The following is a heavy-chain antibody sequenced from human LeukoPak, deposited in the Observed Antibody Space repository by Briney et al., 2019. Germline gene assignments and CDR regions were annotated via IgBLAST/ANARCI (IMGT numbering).Heavy chain of an antibody. CDR1: GGTFSSYA. CDR2: IIPIFGTA. D-gene: IGHD2-15*01. Sequence: GASVQVSCKASGGTFSSYAISWVRQAPGQGLEWMGGIIPIFGTANYAQKFQGRVTITADESTSTAYMELSSLRSEDTAVYYCARGYCSGGSCYSYSRYGMDVWGQGTTVTVSS. V-gene: IGHV1-69*13. CDR3: ARGYCSGGSCYSYSRYGMDV. J-gene: IGHJ6*02.